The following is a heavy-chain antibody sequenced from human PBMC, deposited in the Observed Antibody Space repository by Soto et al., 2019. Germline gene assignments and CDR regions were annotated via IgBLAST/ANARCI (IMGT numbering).Heavy chain of an antibody. CDR2: ISYDGSNK. J-gene: IGHJ4*02. CDR1: GFTFSSYG. D-gene: IGHD2-15*01. Sequence: QVQLVESGGGVVQPGRSLRLSCAASGFTFSSYGMHWVRQAPGKGLEWVAVISYDGSNKYYADSVKGRFTISRDNSKNTLYLQMNSLRAEDTAVYYCAKEGVFCSGGSCYTTFAYWGQGTLVTVSS. CDR3: AKEGVFCSGGSCYTTFAY. V-gene: IGHV3-30*18.